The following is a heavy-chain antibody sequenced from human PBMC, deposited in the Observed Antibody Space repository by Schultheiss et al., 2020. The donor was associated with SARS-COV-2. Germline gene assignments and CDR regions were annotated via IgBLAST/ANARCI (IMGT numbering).Heavy chain of an antibody. CDR3: ARGQYSSGWLPFDP. Sequence: SETLSLTCTVSGGSISSSSYYWSWIRQPPGKGLEWIGEINHSGSTNYNPSLKSRVTISVDTSKNQFSLKLSSVTAADTAVYYCARGQYSSGWLPFDPWGQGTLVTVSS. CDR1: GGSISSSSYY. J-gene: IGHJ5*02. CDR2: INHSGST. V-gene: IGHV4-39*07. D-gene: IGHD6-19*01.